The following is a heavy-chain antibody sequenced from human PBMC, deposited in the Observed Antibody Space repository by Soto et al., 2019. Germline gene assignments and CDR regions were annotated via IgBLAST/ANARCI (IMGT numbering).Heavy chain of an antibody. Sequence: SETLALSCAVSGGSISSSSYYWGWISQPPGKGLEWIGSIYYSGSTYYNPSLKSRVTISVDTSKNQFSLKLSSVTAADTAVYYCARHWNSSSWYYYYGMDVWGQGTTVTVSS. J-gene: IGHJ6*02. CDR2: IYYSGST. V-gene: IGHV4-39*01. CDR3: ARHWNSSSWYYYYGMDV. D-gene: IGHD6-6*01. CDR1: GGSISSSSYY.